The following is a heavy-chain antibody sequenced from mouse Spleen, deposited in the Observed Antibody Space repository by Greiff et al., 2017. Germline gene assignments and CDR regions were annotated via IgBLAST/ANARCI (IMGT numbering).Heavy chain of an antibody. CDR3: ARHGDWDWFAY. J-gene: IGHJ3*01. CDR2: ISSGGSYT. D-gene: IGHD4-1*01. CDR1: GFTFSSYG. Sequence: EVMLVESGGDLVKPGGSLKLSCAASGFTFSSYGMSWVRQTPDKRLEWVATISSGGSYTYYPDSVKGRFTISRDNAKNTLYLQMSSLKSEDTAMYYCARHGDWDWFAYWGQGTLVTVSA. V-gene: IGHV5-6*01.